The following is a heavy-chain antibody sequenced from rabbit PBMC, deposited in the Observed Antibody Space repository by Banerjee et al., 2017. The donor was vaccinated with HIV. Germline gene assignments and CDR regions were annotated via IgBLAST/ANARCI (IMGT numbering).Heavy chain of an antibody. D-gene: IGHD1-1*01. CDR1: GFSFSSSYW. Sequence: QSLEESGGDLVKPGASLTLTCTASGFSFSSSYWIFWVRQAPGKGLEWIGYIDPIFANTYYASWVNDRFTISRDTNENTVYLQLSSLTAADTATYFCARDLASSSPYYYNLWGQGTLVTVS. CDR3: ARDLASSSPYYYNL. V-gene: IGHV1S40*01. CDR2: IDPIFANT. J-gene: IGHJ4*01.